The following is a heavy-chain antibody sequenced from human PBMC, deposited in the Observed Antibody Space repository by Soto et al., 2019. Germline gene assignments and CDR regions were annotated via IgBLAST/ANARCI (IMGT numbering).Heavy chain of an antibody. CDR2: ISGSGGST. V-gene: IGHV3-23*01. CDR3: ASPLQGTPGYYYYGMDV. Sequence: GGSLRLSCAASGFTFSSYAMSWVRQAPGKGLEWVSAISGSGGSTYYADSVKGRFTISRDNSKNTLYLQMNSLRAEDTAVYYCASPLQGTPGYYYYGMDVWGQGTTVTVSS. D-gene: IGHD1-1*01. CDR1: GFTFSSYA. J-gene: IGHJ6*02.